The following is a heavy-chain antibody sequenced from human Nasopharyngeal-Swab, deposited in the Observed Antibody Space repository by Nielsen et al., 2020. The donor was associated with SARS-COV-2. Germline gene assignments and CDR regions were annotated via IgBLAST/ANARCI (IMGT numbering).Heavy chain of an antibody. Sequence: SETLSLTCTVSGGSISSGGYYWSWIRQHPGKGLEWIGYIYYSGNTYYNPSLKSRLTISVDTSKNQFSLKLTSVTAADTAVYYCASLDSSGYMNIDCWGQGTLVAVSS. V-gene: IGHV4-31*03. CDR1: GGSISSGGYY. D-gene: IGHD3-22*01. CDR2: IYYSGNT. J-gene: IGHJ4*02. CDR3: ASLDSSGYMNIDC.